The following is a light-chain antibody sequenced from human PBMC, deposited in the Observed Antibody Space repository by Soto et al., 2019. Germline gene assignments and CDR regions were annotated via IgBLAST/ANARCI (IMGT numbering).Light chain of an antibody. J-gene: IGKJ1*01. CDR1: QSVGSN. CDR2: GSS. Sequence: EILLTQSPATLPVSPGERATLSCRASQSVGSNLAWFQQKPGQAPRLLIYGSSTRATGVPARFSGSGSGADFTLTISRLEPEDFAVYYCQQYGTSPWTFGQGTKVDIK. CDR3: QQYGTSPWT. V-gene: IGKV3-15*01.